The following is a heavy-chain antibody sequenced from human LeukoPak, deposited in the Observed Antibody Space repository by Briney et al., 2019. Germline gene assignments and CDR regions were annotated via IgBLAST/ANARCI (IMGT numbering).Heavy chain of an antibody. CDR3: AREVDPAAADTEEYFQH. Sequence: ASVKVSCKASGYTFTSYAMHWVRQAPGQRLEWMGWINAGNGNTKYSQKFQGRVTITRDTSASTAYMELSSLRSEDTAVYYCAREVDPAAADTEEYFQHWGQGTLVTVSS. J-gene: IGHJ1*01. V-gene: IGHV1-3*01. CDR2: INAGNGNT. D-gene: IGHD6-13*01. CDR1: GYTFTSYA.